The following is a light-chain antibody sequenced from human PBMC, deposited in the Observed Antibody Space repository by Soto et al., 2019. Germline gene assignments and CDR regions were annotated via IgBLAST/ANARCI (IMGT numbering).Light chain of an antibody. J-gene: IGKJ1*01. V-gene: IGKV3-20*01. CDR3: QQYDSSPKT. CDR1: QSVSSN. Sequence: VVLPQSPATLSLSPGERATFSCRASQSVSSNLAWYQQKPGQAPRLLIYGASSRATGIPDRFSGSGSGTDFTLTISRLEPEDFAVYYCQQYDSSPKTFGQGTKVDI. CDR2: GAS.